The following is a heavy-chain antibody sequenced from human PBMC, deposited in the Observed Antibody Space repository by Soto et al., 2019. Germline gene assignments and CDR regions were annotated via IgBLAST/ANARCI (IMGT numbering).Heavy chain of an antibody. CDR3: ARMDSSGYDKYLVDY. D-gene: IGHD3-22*01. V-gene: IGHV4-59*01. CDR1: GGSISSYY. CDR2: IYYSGST. J-gene: IGHJ4*02. Sequence: TSDTLSLTWTVSGGSISSYYWSWIRQPPGKGLEWIGYIYYSGSTNYNPSLKSRVTISVDTSKNQFSLKLSSVTAADTAVYYCARMDSSGYDKYLVDYWGQGTLVTVSS.